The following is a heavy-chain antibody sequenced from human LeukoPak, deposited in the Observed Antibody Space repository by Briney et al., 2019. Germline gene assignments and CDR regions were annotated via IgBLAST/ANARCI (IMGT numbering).Heavy chain of an antibody. CDR3: ARDYYDSSGYYLPGY. J-gene: IGHJ4*02. CDR2: IYSDGKT. Sequence: GGSLRLSCAASGFTVSSNYMSWVRQAPGKGLEWVSVIYSDGKTFYADSVKGRFIISRDNSKNTLYLQMNSLRVEDTAVYYCARDYYDSSGYYLPGYWGQGTLVTVSS. V-gene: IGHV3-66*01. CDR1: GFTVSSNY. D-gene: IGHD3-22*01.